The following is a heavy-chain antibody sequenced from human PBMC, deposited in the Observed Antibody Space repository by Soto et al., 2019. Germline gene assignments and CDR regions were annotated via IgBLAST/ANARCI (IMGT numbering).Heavy chain of an antibody. Sequence: QVQLVQSGAEVKRPGSSVKVSCESSGDTFNSYVISWVRQAPGQGLEWMGGIIPIIGVTHYAQKFQGRVTISAFSSTGTAYMELTNLGFEDTALYYCASESLGAKGADHWGQGTLVTASS. V-gene: IGHV1-69*17. CDR1: GDTFNSYV. CDR2: IIPIIGVT. J-gene: IGHJ4*02. CDR3: ASESLGAKGADH. D-gene: IGHD3-16*01.